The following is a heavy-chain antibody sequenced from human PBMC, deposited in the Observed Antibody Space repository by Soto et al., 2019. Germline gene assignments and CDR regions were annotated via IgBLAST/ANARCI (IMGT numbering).Heavy chain of an antibody. J-gene: IGHJ6*02. CDR3: AKVLNWGSHYYGMDV. V-gene: IGHV3-23*01. CDR2: ISGSGGST. CDR1: GFTFSNYD. Sequence: GGSLSLSCEASGFTFSNYDMSWVRQAPGKGLEWVSGISGSGGSTYHADSVKGRFTISRDNSKNTLFLQMKSLTAEDTAVYYCAKVLNWGSHYYGMDVWGQGTTVTVSS. D-gene: IGHD7-27*01.